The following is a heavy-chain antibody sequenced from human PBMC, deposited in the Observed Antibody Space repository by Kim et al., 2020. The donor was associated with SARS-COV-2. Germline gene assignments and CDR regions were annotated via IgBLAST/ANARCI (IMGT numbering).Heavy chain of an antibody. J-gene: IGHJ4*02. V-gene: IGHV4-59*13. CDR2: VYYTGDT. CDR3: ARGASSFGY. D-gene: IGHD6-6*01. CDR1: GGSINNYY. Sequence: SETLSLTCTVSGGSINNYYWTWIRQPPGRGLEWIGYVYYTGDTNYNPSLESRLTISVDTSKNQFSLKLSSVTAAATAVYDCARGASSFGYWGQGTLVTVS.